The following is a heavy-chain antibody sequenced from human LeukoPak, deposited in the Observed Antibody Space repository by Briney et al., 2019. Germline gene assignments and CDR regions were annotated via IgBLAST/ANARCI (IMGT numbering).Heavy chain of an antibody. CDR1: GYTFTSYG. D-gene: IGHD2-2*01. J-gene: IGHJ6*02. CDR2: ISAYNGNT. Sequence: ASAKVSCKASGYTFTSYGISWVRQAPGQGLEWMGWISAYNGNTNYAQKPQGRVTMTTDTSTSTAYMELRSLRSDDTAVYYCARDGTNIVVVPAAMGPSGYYYGMDVWGQGTTVTVSS. CDR3: ARDGTNIVVVPAAMGPSGYYYGMDV. V-gene: IGHV1-18*01.